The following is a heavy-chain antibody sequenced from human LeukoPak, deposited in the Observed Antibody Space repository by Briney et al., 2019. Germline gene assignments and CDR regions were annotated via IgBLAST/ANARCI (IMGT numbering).Heavy chain of an antibody. Sequence: GGSLRLSCAASGFIFSSYGMSWVRQAPGQGLEWVSSISTSSSYIYYADSVKGRFTISRDNPKNSLYLQMNSLRADDTAVYYCARDRDWNSGFDYWGQGTLVTVSS. D-gene: IGHD1-7*01. CDR2: ISTSSSYI. CDR3: ARDRDWNSGFDY. J-gene: IGHJ4*02. CDR1: GFIFSSYG. V-gene: IGHV3-21*01.